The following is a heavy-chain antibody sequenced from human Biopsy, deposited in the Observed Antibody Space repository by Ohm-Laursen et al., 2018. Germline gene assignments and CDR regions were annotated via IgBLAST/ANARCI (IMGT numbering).Heavy chain of an antibody. D-gene: IGHD1/OR15-1a*01. J-gene: IGHJ5*02. V-gene: IGHV1-69*13. Sequence: SVKVSCKASGGTFSSSAITWVRQAPGHGLEWMGGIIGIFRTAHYAQKFQGRVTITADEFMSTAYMELSSLISEDTAVYYCARGGGYNWNNGWFDPWGQGTLVTVSS. CDR2: IIGIFRTA. CDR1: GGTFSSSA. CDR3: ARGGGYNWNNGWFDP.